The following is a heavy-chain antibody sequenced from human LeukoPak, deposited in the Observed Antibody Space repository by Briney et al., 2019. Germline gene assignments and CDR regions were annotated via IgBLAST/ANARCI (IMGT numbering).Heavy chain of an antibody. CDR2: IYHSGTT. J-gene: IGHJ4*02. V-gene: IGHV4-38-2*01. Sequence: PSETLPLTCAVSGYSISSGYFWGWIRPPPGHGLEWIGSIYHSGTTYYNPSLKSRITISVDASKNQFSLKLNCVTAADTALYFCACSRHLYSPLDYWGQGTLVSVSS. CDR3: ACSRHLYSPLDY. D-gene: IGHD2-15*01. CDR1: GYSISSGYF.